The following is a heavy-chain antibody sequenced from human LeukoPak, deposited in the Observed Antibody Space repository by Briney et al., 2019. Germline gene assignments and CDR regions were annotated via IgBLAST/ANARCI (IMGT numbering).Heavy chain of an antibody. CDR1: GYTFTGYY. J-gene: IGHJ5*02. V-gene: IGHV1-2*02. CDR3: ARDGCSGGSCYSSWFDP. CDR2: INPNSGGT. Sequence: ASVKVSCKASGYTFTGYYMHWVRQAPGQGLEWMGWINPNSGGTNYAQKLQGRVTMTTDTSTSTAYMELRSLRSDDTAVYYCARDGCSGGSCYSSWFDPWGQGTLVTVSS. D-gene: IGHD2-15*01.